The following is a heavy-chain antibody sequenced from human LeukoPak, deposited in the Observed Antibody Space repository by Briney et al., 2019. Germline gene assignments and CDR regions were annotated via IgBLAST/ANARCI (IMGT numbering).Heavy chain of an antibody. D-gene: IGHD3-10*01. Sequence: SETLSLTCTVSGGSISSYYWSWIRQPPGKGLEWMGYIYYSRIANYNPSLKSRVTISVDTSKNQFSLKLSSVTAADTAVYYCARDYGSGSSYPFDYWGQGTLVTVSS. J-gene: IGHJ4*02. CDR2: IYYSRIA. CDR3: ARDYGSGSSYPFDY. CDR1: GGSISSYY. V-gene: IGHV4-59*01.